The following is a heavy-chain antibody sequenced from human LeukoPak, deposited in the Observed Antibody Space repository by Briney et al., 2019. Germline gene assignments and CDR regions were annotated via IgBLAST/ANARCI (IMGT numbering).Heavy chain of an antibody. CDR3: ASTGNIAVAGRS. Sequence: GGSLRLSCAASRFTFNNYWMSWVRQAPGKGLEWVANIKQDGSEKYYVDSVKGRFTISRDNAKNSLYLQMSSLRVEDTAVYYCASTGNIAVAGRSWGQGTLVTVSS. V-gene: IGHV3-7*01. CDR1: RFTFNNYW. D-gene: IGHD6-19*01. J-gene: IGHJ4*02. CDR2: IKQDGSEK.